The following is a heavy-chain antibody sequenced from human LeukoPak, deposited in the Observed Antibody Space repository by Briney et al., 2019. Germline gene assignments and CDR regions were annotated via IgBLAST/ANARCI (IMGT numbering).Heavy chain of an antibody. Sequence: ASVKVSCKASGGTFSSYAISWVRQAPGQGLEWMGGIIPIFGTANYAQKFQGRVTITADESTSTAYMELSSLRSEDTAVYYCAREGGSVEYYYYGMDVWGQGTTVTVSS. J-gene: IGHJ6*02. CDR2: IIPIFGTA. CDR3: AREGGSVEYYYYGMDV. D-gene: IGHD6-25*01. CDR1: GGTFSSYA. V-gene: IGHV1-69*13.